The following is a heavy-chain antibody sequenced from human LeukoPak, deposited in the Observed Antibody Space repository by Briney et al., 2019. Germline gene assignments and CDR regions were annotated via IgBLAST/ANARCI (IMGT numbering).Heavy chain of an antibody. D-gene: IGHD4-11*01. CDR3: ARAETTLLLNY. V-gene: IGHV1-18*01. CDR2: ISAHNSNT. J-gene: IGHJ4*02. Sequence: ASVKVSCKASGYSFTNYGIIWVRQTPGRGLQWMGWISAHNSNTTYAQKLQSRVTLTTATSTSTVYMELRSLTSDDTAVYYCARAETTLLLNYWGQGTLVTVSS. CDR1: GYSFTNYG.